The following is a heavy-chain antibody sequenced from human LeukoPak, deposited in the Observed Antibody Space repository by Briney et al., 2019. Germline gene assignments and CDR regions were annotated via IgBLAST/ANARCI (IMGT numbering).Heavy chain of an antibody. J-gene: IGHJ3*02. CDR3: ARFTIFGVVVDAFDI. D-gene: IGHD3-3*01. CDR2: IYHSGST. Sequence: SETLFLTCTVSGGSISSGGYYWSWIRQPPGKGLEWIGYIYHSGSTYYNPSLKSRVTISVDRSKNQFSLKLSSVTAADTAVYYCARFTIFGVVVDAFDIWGQGTMVTVSS. CDR1: GGSISSGGYY. V-gene: IGHV4-30-2*01.